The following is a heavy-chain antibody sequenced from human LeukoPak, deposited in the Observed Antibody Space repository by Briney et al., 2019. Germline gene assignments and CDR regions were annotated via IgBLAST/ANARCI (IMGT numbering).Heavy chain of an antibody. D-gene: IGHD2-2*01. V-gene: IGHV3-48*04. CDR1: GFTFSSYS. Sequence: GGSLRLSCAASGFTFSSYSMNWVRQAPEKGLEWVSYISSSSSTIYYADSVKGRFTISRDNAKNSLYLQMNSLRAEDTAVYYCARGSKRSTTDYWGQGTLVTVSS. CDR2: ISSSSSTI. CDR3: ARGSKRSTTDY. J-gene: IGHJ4*02.